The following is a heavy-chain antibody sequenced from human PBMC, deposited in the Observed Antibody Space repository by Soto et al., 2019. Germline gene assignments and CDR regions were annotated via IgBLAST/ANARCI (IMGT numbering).Heavy chain of an antibody. CDR1: GFTFSSYW. V-gene: IGHV3-74*01. J-gene: IGHJ4*02. CDR3: ARDTMATDPFDY. Sequence: EVQLVESGGGLVQPGGSLRPPCAASGFTFSSYWMHWVRQVPGKGLVWVSRINSDGSTTRYADSVKGRFTSSRDNAKNTLYLQMNSLRAEDTAVYYCARDTMATDPFDYWGQGTLVTVSS. CDR2: INSDGSTT. D-gene: IGHD5-12*01.